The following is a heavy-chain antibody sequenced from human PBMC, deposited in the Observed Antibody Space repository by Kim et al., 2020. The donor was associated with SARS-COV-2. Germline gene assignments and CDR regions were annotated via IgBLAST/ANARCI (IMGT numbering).Heavy chain of an antibody. Sequence: KGRFTISRDNSKNTLYLQMNSLRAEDTAVYYCAKAGYDILTGYWVYYFDYWGQGTLVTVSS. D-gene: IGHD3-9*01. J-gene: IGHJ4*02. CDR3: AKAGYDILTGYWVYYFDY. V-gene: IGHV3-23*01.